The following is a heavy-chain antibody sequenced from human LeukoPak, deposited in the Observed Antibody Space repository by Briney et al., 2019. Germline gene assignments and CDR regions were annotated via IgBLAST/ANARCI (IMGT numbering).Heavy chain of an antibody. CDR3: ARRSDSSGYDY. V-gene: IGHV5-51*01. Sequence: GESLQISCKGSGYSFTSYWIGWVRPMPGKGLEWMGIIYPGDSDTRYSPSFQGQVTISADKSISTAYLQWSSPKASDTAMYYCARRSDSSGYDYWGQGTLVTVSS. CDR1: GYSFTSYW. D-gene: IGHD3-22*01. CDR2: IYPGDSDT. J-gene: IGHJ4*02.